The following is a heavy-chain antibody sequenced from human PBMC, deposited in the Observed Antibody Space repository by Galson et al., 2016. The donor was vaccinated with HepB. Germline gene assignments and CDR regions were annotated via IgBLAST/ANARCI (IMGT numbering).Heavy chain of an antibody. J-gene: IGHJ4*02. CDR2: IFLDIDRK. CDR3: ANDGDPGGLRN. Sequence: SLRLSCAASGSSFDKYAVHWVRQAPGKGLEWVSGIFLDIDRKGYADSVKGRFTVSRDSATNSVYLQMNSLRSEDTAFYYCANDGDPGGLRNWGQGTLVTVSS. V-gene: IGHV3-9*01. CDR1: GSSFDKYA. D-gene: IGHD2-21*01.